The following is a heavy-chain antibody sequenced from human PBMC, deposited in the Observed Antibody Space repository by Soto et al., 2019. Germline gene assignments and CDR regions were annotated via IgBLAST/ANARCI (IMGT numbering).Heavy chain of an antibody. J-gene: IGHJ5*02. V-gene: IGHV4-59*01. CDR1: GGSISSYY. D-gene: IGHD5-18*01. CDR3: AKDSGYNYGYFRWFDP. Sequence: SETLSLTCTVSGGSISSYYWSWIRQPPGKGLEWIGYIYYSGSTNCNPSLKSRVTISVDTSKSQFSLKLSSVTAADTAVYYCAKDSGYNYGYFRWFDPWGQGTLVTVSS. CDR2: IYYSGST.